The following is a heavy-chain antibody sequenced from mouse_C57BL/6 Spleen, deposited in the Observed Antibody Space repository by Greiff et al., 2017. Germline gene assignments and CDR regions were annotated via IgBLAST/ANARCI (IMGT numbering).Heavy chain of an antibody. Sequence: EVQGVESGEGLVKPGGSLKLSCAASGFTFSSYAMSWVRQTPEKRLEWVAYISSGGDYIYYADTVKGRLTISRDNTRNTLYLQMSSLKSEDTAMYYCTKEGNSRKYVNALDDWGQGTSVTVSS. CDR3: TKEGNSRKYVNALDD. V-gene: IGHV5-9-1*02. CDR2: ISSGGDYI. J-gene: IGHJ4*01. CDR1: GFTFSSYA. D-gene: IGHD5-1-1*01.